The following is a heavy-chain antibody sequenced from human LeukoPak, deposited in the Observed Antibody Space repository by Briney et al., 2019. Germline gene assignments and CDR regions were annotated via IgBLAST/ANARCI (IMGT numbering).Heavy chain of an antibody. CDR1: GYTFTSYD. D-gene: IGHD3-16*01. Sequence: ASVKVSCKASGYTFTSYDINWVRQATGQGLEWMGWMNPNSGNTGYAQKFQGRVTMTRNTSISTAYMELSSLRSEDTAVYYCARDSLGFRAFDIWGQGTMITVSS. V-gene: IGHV1-8*01. J-gene: IGHJ3*02. CDR2: MNPNSGNT. CDR3: ARDSLGFRAFDI.